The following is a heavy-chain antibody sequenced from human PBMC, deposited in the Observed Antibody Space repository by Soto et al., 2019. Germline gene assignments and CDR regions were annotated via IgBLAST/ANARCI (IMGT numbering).Heavy chain of an antibody. Sequence: EGQLVESAGGLVQPGGSLRLSCAASGFTFSDHYMDWVRQAPGKGLEWVGRTRNKANSYTTEYAASVKGRFTISRDDSKNSLYLQMNSLKTEDTAVYYCARESVRGSHRDYWGQGTLVTVSS. D-gene: IGHD3-16*01. CDR2: TRNKANSYTT. CDR1: GFTFSDHY. V-gene: IGHV3-72*01. J-gene: IGHJ4*02. CDR3: ARESVRGSHRDY.